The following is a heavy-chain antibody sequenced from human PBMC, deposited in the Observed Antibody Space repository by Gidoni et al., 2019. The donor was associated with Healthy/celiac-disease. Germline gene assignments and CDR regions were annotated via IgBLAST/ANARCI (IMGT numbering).Heavy chain of an antibody. J-gene: IGHJ6*02. V-gene: IGHV1-69*01. CDR2: IIPIFGTA. Sequence: QLQLVQSGAEVKKPGSSVKVSCKASGGTFSSYPISWVRQAPGQGLEWMGGIIPIFGTANYAQKFQGRVTITADESTSTAYMELSSLRSEDTAVYYCAREMGGYCTNGVCYYYYYGMDVWGQGTTVTVSS. CDR3: AREMGGYCTNGVCYYYYYGMDV. CDR1: GGTFSSYP. D-gene: IGHD2-8*01.